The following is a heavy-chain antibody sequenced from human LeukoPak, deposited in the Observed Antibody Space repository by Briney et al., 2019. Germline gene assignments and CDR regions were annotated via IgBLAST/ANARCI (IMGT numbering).Heavy chain of an antibody. V-gene: IGHV4-39*07. CDR1: GVSISSGSNY. D-gene: IGHD3-16*01. J-gene: IGHJ4*02. Sequence: SETLSLTCRVSGVSISSGSNYWGWIRQPPGKTLEWIGSIYSSGSTYYNSSLKSRVIILIDTAKNHFSLNLSSVTAADTAVYYCARHFEYDYVWGSYVDYWGQGTLVTVSS. CDR3: ARHFEYDYVWGSYVDY. CDR2: IYSSGST.